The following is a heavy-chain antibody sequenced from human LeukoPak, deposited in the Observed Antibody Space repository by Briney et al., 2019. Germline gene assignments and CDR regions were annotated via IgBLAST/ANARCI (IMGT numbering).Heavy chain of an antibody. CDR2: IYSGGST. J-gene: IGHJ4*02. CDR1: GFTVSSNY. V-gene: IGHV3-53*01. D-gene: IGHD5-12*01. Sequence: GGSLRLSCAASGFTVSSNYMSWVRQAPGKGLEWVSVIYSGGSTYYADSVKGRFTISRDNSKNTLYLQMNSLRAEDTAAYYCASIRGYSGYDIGSFDYWGQGTLVTVSS. CDR3: ASIRGYSGYDIGSFDY.